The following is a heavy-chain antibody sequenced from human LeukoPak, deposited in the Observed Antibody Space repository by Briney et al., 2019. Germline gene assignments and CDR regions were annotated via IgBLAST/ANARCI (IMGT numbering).Heavy chain of an antibody. CDR2: INPNSGGT. J-gene: IGHJ4*02. Sequence: APVKVSCKAAGYTFTGYYMHRVRRAPGHGLEGRGWINPNSGGTNYAQKFQGRVPMTRDTSISPAYMELSRLRSDDTAVYYCARSQDYDYVWGSYRYMMPGYWGQGTLVTVSS. CDR1: GYTFTGYY. CDR3: ARSQDYDYVWGSYRYMMPGY. V-gene: IGHV1-2*02. D-gene: IGHD3-16*02.